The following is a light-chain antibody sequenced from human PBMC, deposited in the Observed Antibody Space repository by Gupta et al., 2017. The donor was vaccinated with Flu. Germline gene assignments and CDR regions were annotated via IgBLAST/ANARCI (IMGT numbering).Light chain of an antibody. Sequence: DIVMPQSPDSLSVSLGEGATIKCKSSQSVSHTYNNKHYVAWYQQKPGQPPKLLIHGASCRESGVPDRFSGSGSGTDFTLSISSLQAEDVAVYYCQQYDSDPTFGQGTKLEI. CDR2: GAS. CDR3: QQYDSDPT. CDR1: QSVSHTYNNKHY. J-gene: IGKJ2*01. V-gene: IGKV4-1*01.